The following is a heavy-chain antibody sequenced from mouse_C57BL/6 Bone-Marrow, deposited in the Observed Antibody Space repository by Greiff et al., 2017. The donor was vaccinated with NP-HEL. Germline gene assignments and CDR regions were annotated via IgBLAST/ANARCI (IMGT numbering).Heavy chain of an antibody. CDR1: GYSITSGYY. Sequence: ESGPGLVKPSQSLSLTCSVTGYSITSGYYWNWIRQFPGNKLEWMGYISYDGSNNYNPSLKNRISITRDTSKNQFFLKLNSVTTEDTATYYCARTLRDGYFYFDYWGQGTTLTVSS. J-gene: IGHJ2*01. CDR2: ISYDGSN. D-gene: IGHD2-3*01. V-gene: IGHV3-6*01. CDR3: ARTLRDGYFYFDY.